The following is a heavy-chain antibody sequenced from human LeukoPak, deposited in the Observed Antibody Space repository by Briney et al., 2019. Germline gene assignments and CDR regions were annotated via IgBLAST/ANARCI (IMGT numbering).Heavy chain of an antibody. CDR1: GGSISSSTYY. V-gene: IGHV4-39*01. CDR2: IYYSGST. D-gene: IGHD2-2*01. J-gene: IGHJ4*02. Sequence: PSETLSLTCIISGGSISSSTYYWGWIRQPPGKGLEWIGSIYYSGSTYYNPSLKSRVTISVDTSKNQFSLKLSSVTAADTAVYYCARLGAQLLYFDYWGQGTLVTVSS. CDR3: ARLGAQLLYFDY.